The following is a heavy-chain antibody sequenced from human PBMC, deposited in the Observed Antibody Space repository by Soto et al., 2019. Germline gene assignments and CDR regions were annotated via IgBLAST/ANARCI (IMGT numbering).Heavy chain of an antibody. CDR2: IYYSGST. J-gene: IGHJ6*02. V-gene: IGHV4-39*01. CDR3: AREFYYYYGMDV. Sequence: SETLSLTCTVSGGSISSSSQYWGWIRQPPGKGLEWIGSIYYSGSTYYNPSLKSRVTISVDTSKNQFSLKLRSVTAADTAVYYCAREFYYYYGMDVWGQGTTVTVSS. CDR1: GGSISSSSQY.